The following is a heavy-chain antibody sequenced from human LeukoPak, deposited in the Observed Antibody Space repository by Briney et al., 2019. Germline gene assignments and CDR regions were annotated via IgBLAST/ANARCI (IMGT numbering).Heavy chain of an antibody. CDR2: ISSSSSYI. CDR3: ARAPIRFLEWFDP. V-gene: IGHV3-21*01. D-gene: IGHD3-3*01. Sequence: TGGSLRLSCAASGFTFSSYSMNWVRQAPGKGLEWVSSISSSSSYIYYADSVKGRFTISRDNAKNSLYLQMNSLRAEDTAVYYCARAPIRFLEWFDPWGQGTLVTVSS. CDR1: GFTFSSYS. J-gene: IGHJ5*02.